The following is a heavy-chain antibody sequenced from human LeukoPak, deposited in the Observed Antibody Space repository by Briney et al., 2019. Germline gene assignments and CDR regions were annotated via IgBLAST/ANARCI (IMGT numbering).Heavy chain of an antibody. V-gene: IGHV4-39*01. CDR2: ISYSGTT. CDR1: GASIIRSTFF. Sequence: SETLSLTCTFSGASIIRSTFFSGWIRQPPGKGLEWIASISYSGTTYYTPSLSSRLTISVDTTKNQFALRLTSVTAADTATSLYARQRVRNWFDPWGQGALVTVSS. CDR3: ARQRVRNWFDP. J-gene: IGHJ5*02.